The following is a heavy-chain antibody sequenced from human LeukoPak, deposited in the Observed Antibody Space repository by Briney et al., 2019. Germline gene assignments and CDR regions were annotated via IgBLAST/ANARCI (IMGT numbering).Heavy chain of an antibody. V-gene: IGHV1-2*02. CDR3: ATVSSGWSIYYFDY. CDR1: GYTFTGHY. D-gene: IGHD6-19*01. CDR2: INPNSGDT. Sequence: GVSVKVSCKASGYTFTGHYMHWVRQAPGQGLEWMGWINPNSGDTNYAQKFQGRVTMTRDTSISTAYMELGRLRSDDTAVYYCATVSSGWSIYYFDYWGQGTLVTVSS. J-gene: IGHJ4*02.